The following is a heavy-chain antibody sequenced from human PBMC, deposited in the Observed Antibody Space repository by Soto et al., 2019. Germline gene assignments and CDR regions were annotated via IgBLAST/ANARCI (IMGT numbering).Heavy chain of an antibody. J-gene: IGHJ5*02. V-gene: IGHV1-18*01. CDR3: ARALKPPGVGATNWFDP. D-gene: IGHD1-26*01. CDR2: ISAYNGNT. Sequence: GASVKVSCKASGYTFTSYGISWVRQAPGQGLEWMGWISAYNGNTNYAQKLQGRVTMTTDTSTSTAYMELRSLRSDDTAVYYCARALKPPGVGATNWFDPWGQGTLVTVSS. CDR1: GYTFTSYG.